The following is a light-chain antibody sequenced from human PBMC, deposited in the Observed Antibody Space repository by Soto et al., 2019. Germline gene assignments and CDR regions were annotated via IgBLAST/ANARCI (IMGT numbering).Light chain of an antibody. J-gene: IGKJ2*01. V-gene: IGKV1-5*03. CDR3: QQYDRFPYT. Sequence: DIQMTQSPSTLSASVGDTVTITCRASQSISNWLAWYQQKPGQAPKLLIHKASTLESGVPSRFIGSGSGTAFTLTIGSLQPDDFATFYCQQYDRFPYTFGQGTKLEIK. CDR1: QSISNW. CDR2: KAS.